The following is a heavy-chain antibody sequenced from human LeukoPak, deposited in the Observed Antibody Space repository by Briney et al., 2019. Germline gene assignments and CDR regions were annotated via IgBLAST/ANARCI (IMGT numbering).Heavy chain of an antibody. CDR2: INHSGST. D-gene: IGHD6-19*01. CDR3: ARVGGWYSSGLGIRFDP. V-gene: IGHV4-34*01. J-gene: IGHJ5*02. CDR1: GFTFSSYA. Sequence: GSLRLSCAASGFTFSSYAMSWVRQAPGKGLEWIGEINHSGSTNYNPSLKSRVTISVDTSKNQFSLKLRSVTAADTAVYYCARVGGWYSSGLGIRFDPWGQGTLVTVSS.